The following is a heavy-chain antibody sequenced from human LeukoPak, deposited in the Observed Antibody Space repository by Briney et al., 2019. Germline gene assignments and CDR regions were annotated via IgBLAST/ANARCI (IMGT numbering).Heavy chain of an antibody. CDR1: GYTFSSYA. D-gene: IGHD4-17*01. CDR3: ARNNNDGDYLGVGFDY. V-gene: IGHV7-4-1*02. CDR2: INTNTGNP. Sequence: ASVKVSCKASGYTFSSYAMNWVRQAPGQGLEWMGWINTNTGNPTYAQGFTGRFVFSLGTSVSTAYLQISSLQAEDTAVYYCARNNNDGDYLGVGFDYWGQGTLVTVSS. J-gene: IGHJ4*02.